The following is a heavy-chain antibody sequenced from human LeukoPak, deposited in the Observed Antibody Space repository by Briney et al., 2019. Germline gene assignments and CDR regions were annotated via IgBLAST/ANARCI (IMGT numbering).Heavy chain of an antibody. J-gene: IGHJ6*02. CDR2: INPNSGGT. CDR1: GYTFTGYY. V-gene: IGHV1-2*02. D-gene: IGHD2-2*01. CDR3: ARVPPRYCSSTSCSYYYNYYGMDV. Sequence: ASVKVSCKASGYTFTGYYMHWVRQAPGQGLERMGWINPNSGGTNYAQKFQGRVTMTRDTSISTAYMELSRLRSDDTAVYYCARVPPRYCSSTSCSYYYNYYGMDVWGQGTTVTVSS.